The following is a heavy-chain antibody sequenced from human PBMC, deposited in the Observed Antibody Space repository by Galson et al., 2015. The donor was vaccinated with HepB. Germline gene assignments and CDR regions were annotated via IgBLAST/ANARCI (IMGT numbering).Heavy chain of an antibody. CDR1: GGSISSHY. CDR2: IHYNGNT. D-gene: IGHD3-3*02. J-gene: IGHJ5*02. V-gene: IGHV4-59*11. CDR3: ARGQTESTFLEWLPIGWFDP. Sequence: SETLSLTCTVSGGSISSHYWSWLRQPPGKGLEWIGYIHYNGNTNYNVSLRSRVTMSLDKSKNQVSLRLRDVTTADTAVYFCARGQTESTFLEWLPIGWFDPWGREPGSPSPQ.